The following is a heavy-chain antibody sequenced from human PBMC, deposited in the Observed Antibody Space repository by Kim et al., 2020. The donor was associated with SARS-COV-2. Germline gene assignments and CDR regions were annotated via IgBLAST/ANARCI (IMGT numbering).Heavy chain of an antibody. D-gene: IGHD6-13*01. CDR2: I. J-gene: IGHJ5*02. Sequence: IYYADAVNGRFTISRDNAKNSLYMQMNSLRAVDSAVYYCARSSHIAAAGTWGQGTLVTVSA. CDR3: ARSSHIAAAGT. V-gene: IGHV3-21*01.